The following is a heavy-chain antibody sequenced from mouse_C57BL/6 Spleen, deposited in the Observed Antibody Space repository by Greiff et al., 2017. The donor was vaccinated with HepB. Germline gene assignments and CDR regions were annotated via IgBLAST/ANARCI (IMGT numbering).Heavy chain of an antibody. CDR1: GYTFTSYW. D-gene: IGHD2-3*01. Sequence: VKLQQPGTELVKPGASVKLSCKASGYTFTSYWMHWVKQRPGQGLEWIGNINPSNGGTNYNEKFKSKATLTVDKSSSTAYMQLSSLTSEDSAVYYCARSRSYDGSTYYFDYWGQGTTLTVSS. V-gene: IGHV1-53*01. J-gene: IGHJ2*01. CDR2: INPSNGGT. CDR3: ARSRSYDGSTYYFDY.